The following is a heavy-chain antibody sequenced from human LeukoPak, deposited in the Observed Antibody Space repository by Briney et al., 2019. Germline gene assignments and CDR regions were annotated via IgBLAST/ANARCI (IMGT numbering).Heavy chain of an antibody. CDR2: IYPGDSDT. Sequence: GESLKISCKGSGYSFTSYWIGWVRQMPGKGLELMGIIYPGDSDTRYRPSIQGQVTISADKSISTAYLQWSSLKASDTAMYYCARPGQTYYYDSSGYYYSYYFDYWGQGTLVTVSS. CDR3: ARPGQTYYYDSSGYYYSYYFDY. CDR1: GYSFTSYW. V-gene: IGHV5-51*01. D-gene: IGHD3-22*01. J-gene: IGHJ4*02.